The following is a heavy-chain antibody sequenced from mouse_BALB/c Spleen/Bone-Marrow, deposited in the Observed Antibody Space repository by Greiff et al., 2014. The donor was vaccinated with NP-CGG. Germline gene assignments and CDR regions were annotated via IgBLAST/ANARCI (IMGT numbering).Heavy chain of an antibody. CDR1: GYTFTSYW. CDR3: ARGGGSYAMDY. V-gene: IGHV1-61*01. J-gene: IGHJ4*01. D-gene: IGHD1-2*01. Sequence: QVKLKESGAELVRPGASVKLSCKASGYTFTSYWMNWVKQRPGQGLEWIGRIDPYDSETHYNQKFKDKAILTVDKSSSTAYMQLSSLTSEDSAVYYCARGGGSYAMDYWGQGTSVTVSS. CDR2: IDPYDSET.